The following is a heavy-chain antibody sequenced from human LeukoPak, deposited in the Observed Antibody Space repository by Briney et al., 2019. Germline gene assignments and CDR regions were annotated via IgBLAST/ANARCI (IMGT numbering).Heavy chain of an antibody. Sequence: GGSPRLSCAASGFTFSSYAMSWVRQAPGKGLEWVSAISSSGGSTYYADSVKGRFTISRDNSKNTLYLQMNSLRAEDTAVYYCAKAPYCSGGSRCYDYWGQGTLVTVSS. CDR3: AKAPYCSGGSRCYDY. J-gene: IGHJ4*02. V-gene: IGHV3-23*01. D-gene: IGHD2-15*01. CDR2: ISSSGGST. CDR1: GFTFSSYA.